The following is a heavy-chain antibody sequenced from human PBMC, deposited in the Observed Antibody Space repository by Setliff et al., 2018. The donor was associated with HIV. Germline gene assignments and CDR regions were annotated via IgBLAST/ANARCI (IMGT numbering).Heavy chain of an antibody. CDR1: GFTFDDYG. V-gene: IGHV3-20*04. D-gene: IGHD6-13*01. CDR3: AKVRSSSWYDYLDY. J-gene: IGHJ4*02. CDR2: INWNGGGT. Sequence: GGSLRLSCAASGFTFDDYGMSWVRQVPGKGLGWVSSINWNGGGTDYADSVKGRFTISRDNAKNSLYLQVNSLRAEDTALYYCAKVRSSSWYDYLDYWGQGTLVTSPQ.